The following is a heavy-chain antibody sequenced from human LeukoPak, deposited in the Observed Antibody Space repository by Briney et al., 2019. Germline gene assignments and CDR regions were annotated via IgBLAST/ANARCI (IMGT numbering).Heavy chain of an antibody. J-gene: IGHJ4*02. CDR3: VSSYETY. CDR1: GNYW. V-gene: IGHV3-74*01. CDR2: INSDGSWT. D-gene: IGHD3-22*01. Sequence: GGSLRLSCAASGNYWMHWVRQVPGKGLVWVSHINSDGSWTSYADSVKGRFTISKDNTKNTVYLQMNSLRAEDTAVYYCVSSYETYWGRGTLVTVSS.